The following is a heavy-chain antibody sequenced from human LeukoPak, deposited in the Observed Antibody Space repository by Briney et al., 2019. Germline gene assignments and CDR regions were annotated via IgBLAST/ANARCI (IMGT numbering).Heavy chain of an antibody. V-gene: IGHV3-48*03. CDR3: ARAWIQLPYFDY. CDR1: GFTFSSYE. CDR2: ISSSGSTI. J-gene: IGHJ4*02. Sequence: GGSLRLSCAASGFTFSSYEMNWVRQAPGKGLEWVSYISSSGSTIYYADSVKGRFTISRDNAKNSLYLQMNSLRAEDTAVYYCARAWIQLPYFDYWGQGTLVTVSS. D-gene: IGHD5-18*01.